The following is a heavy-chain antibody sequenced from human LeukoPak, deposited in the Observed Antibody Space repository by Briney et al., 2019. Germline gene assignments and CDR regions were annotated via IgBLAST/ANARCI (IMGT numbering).Heavy chain of an antibody. CDR3: AKGIAVARPYYFDY. Sequence: GGSLRLSCAASGFTFDDYAMHWVRQAPGKGLEWVSGISWNSGSIGYADSVKGRFTISRDNAKNSLYLQMNSLRAEDTALYYCAKGIAVARPYYFDYWGQGTLVTVSS. V-gene: IGHV3-9*01. CDR2: ISWNSGSI. J-gene: IGHJ4*02. CDR1: GFTFDDYA. D-gene: IGHD6-19*01.